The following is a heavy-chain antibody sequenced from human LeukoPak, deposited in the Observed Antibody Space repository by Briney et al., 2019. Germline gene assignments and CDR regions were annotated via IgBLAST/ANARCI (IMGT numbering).Heavy chain of an antibody. J-gene: IGHJ4*02. CDR3: ARTRVWGPY. CDR1: GGSINNTLFY. V-gene: IGHV4-39*07. Sequence: SETLSLTCTVSGGSINNTLFYWGWIRQPPGKGLEWIGTVYYDGINYSSPSLKSRVATSVDTSKNQFSLRLSSVTAADTAVYYCARTRVWGPYWGQGILVPVSP. D-gene: IGHD3-16*01. CDR2: VYYDGIN.